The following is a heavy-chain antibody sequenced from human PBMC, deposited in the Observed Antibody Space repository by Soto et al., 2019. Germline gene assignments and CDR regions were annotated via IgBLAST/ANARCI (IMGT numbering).Heavy chain of an antibody. CDR1: GFTFSNAW. V-gene: IGHV3-15*07. CDR2: IKSKTDGGTT. J-gene: IGHJ6*01. CDR3: TTDHLQLWFFAFLDV. D-gene: IGHD5-18*01. Sequence: GGSLRLSCAASGFTFSNAWMNWVRQAPGKGLEWVGRIKSKTDGGTTDYAAPVKGRFTISRDDSKNTLYLQMNSLKTEDTAVYYCTTDHLQLWFFAFLDVWGQGTTVTVSS.